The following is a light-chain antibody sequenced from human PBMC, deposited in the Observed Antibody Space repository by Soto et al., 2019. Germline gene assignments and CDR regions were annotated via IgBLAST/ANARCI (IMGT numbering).Light chain of an antibody. CDR2: GAS. CDR3: QHSGSSLWT. V-gene: IGKV3-20*01. J-gene: IGKJ1*01. CDR1: QSVSSSY. Sequence: EIVLTQSPGTLSLSPGERATLSCRASQSVSSSYLAWYQQKPGQAPRLLIYGASSRATGIPDRFSGSGSGTDFTLTISRLEPEDFAVYYCQHSGSSLWTFGQGTKMEIK.